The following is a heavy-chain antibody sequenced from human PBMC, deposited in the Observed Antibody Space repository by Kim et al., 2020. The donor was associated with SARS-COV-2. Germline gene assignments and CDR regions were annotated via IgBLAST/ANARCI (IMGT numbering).Heavy chain of an antibody. Sequence: SETLSLTCTVSGGSININTHYWAWIRQPPGKGLEWVGTIHYSGTTYYNPSLKSRLTISVDTSKNQFSLNLSSVTAADTAVYYCVRLYGERRLGGIYWGQGTLVTVSS. CDR3: VRLYGERRLGGIY. D-gene: IGHD4-17*01. CDR2: IHYSGTT. J-gene: IGHJ4*02. V-gene: IGHV4-39*01. CDR1: GGSININTHY.